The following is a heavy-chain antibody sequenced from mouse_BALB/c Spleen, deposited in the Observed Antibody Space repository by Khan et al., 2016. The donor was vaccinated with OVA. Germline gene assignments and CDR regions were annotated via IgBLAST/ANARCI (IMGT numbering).Heavy chain of an antibody. Sequence: EVQLQESGPGLVKPSQSLSLTCTVTGYSITSDYAWNWIRQLPGNKLEWMGYISYSGRISYNPSLKSRLSITRDTSKNQLFLQLNSVTTEDTATYYCASSVTITTVVATDFDYWGQGTTLTVSS. D-gene: IGHD1-1*01. V-gene: IGHV3-2*02. CDR1: GYSITSDYA. CDR2: ISYSGRI. J-gene: IGHJ2*01. CDR3: ASSVTITTVVATDFDY.